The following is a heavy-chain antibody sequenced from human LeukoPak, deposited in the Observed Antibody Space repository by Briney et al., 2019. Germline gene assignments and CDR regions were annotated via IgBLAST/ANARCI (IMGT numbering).Heavy chain of an antibody. CDR1: GFTFNNYA. D-gene: IGHD5-24*01. CDR2: IGSNGDDK. V-gene: IGHV3-48*03. CDR3: ARDLDGDEDFDY. Sequence: GGSLRLSCAVSGFTFNNYAINWVRQAPGKGLEWLSYIGSNGDDKLYADSVKGRFTISRDDAKNSVYLQMNILRDEDTALYYCARDLDGDEDFDYWGQGTLVTVYS. J-gene: IGHJ4*02.